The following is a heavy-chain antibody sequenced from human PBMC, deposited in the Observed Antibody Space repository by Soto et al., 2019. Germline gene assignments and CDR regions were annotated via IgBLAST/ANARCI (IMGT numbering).Heavy chain of an antibody. CDR1: GGSISSGGYS. J-gene: IGHJ4*02. CDR3: ARGQVVAAQH. V-gene: IGHV4-30-2*01. D-gene: IGHD2-15*01. Sequence: QLQLQESGSGLVKPSQTLSLTCAVSGGSISSGGYSWYWIRQPPGKGLEWIGYIYHGSTYYNPSLKSRVTISVDRSKNQFSLKLSSVTAADTALYYCARGQVVAAQHWGQGTLVTVSS. CDR2: IYHGST.